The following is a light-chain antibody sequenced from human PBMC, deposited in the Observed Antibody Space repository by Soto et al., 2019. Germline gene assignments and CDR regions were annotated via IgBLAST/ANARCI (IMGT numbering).Light chain of an antibody. V-gene: IGKV3-20*01. CDR1: QSVSSAS. CDR2: GAS. CDR3: HQYGSSPPYT. Sequence: EIVLTQSPGTLSLSPGERATLSCRASQSVSSASLAWYQQTPGQAPRLLIYGASNRATGIPDRFSGSGSGTDFTLTISRLEPEDFAVYYCHQYGSSPPYTFGQGTKLAIK. J-gene: IGKJ2*01.